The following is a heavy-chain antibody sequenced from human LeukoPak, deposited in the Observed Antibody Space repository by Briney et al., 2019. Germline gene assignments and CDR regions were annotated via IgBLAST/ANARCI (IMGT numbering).Heavy chain of an antibody. J-gene: IGHJ4*02. CDR1: GGTFSSYA. CDR3: ARGLYGGNSGFFDY. V-gene: IGHV1-69*13. CDR2: IIPIFGTA. D-gene: IGHD4-23*01. Sequence: SVKVSCKASGGTFSSYAISWVRQAPGQGLEWMGGIIPIFGTANYAQKFQGRVTITADESTSTAHMELSSLRSEDTAVYYCARGLYGGNSGFFDYWGQGTLVTVSS.